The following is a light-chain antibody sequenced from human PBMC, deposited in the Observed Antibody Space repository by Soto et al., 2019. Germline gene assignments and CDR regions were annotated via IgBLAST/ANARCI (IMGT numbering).Light chain of an antibody. Sequence: QSAPTQPRSVSGSPGQSVTISCTGTSSDVGAYNFVSWYQQHPGKAPKLMIYDVSKRPSGVPDRFSGSKSGNTASLTISGLQAEDEADYYCCSYAGSYTWVFGTGTKVTVL. J-gene: IGLJ1*01. V-gene: IGLV2-11*01. CDR2: DVS. CDR1: SSDVGAYNF. CDR3: CSYAGSYTWV.